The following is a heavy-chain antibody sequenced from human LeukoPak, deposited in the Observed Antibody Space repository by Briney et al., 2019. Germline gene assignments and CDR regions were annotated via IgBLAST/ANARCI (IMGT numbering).Heavy chain of an antibody. CDR2: ISYDGNNK. V-gene: IGHV3-30*18. CDR3: AKGPTAMVLDY. CDR1: GFTFSSYG. D-gene: IGHD5-18*01. J-gene: IGHJ4*02. Sequence: GRSLRLSCAASGFTFSSYGMHWVRQAPGKGLECVAVISYDGNNKYYADSVKGRFTISRDNSKNTLYLQMNSLRAEDTAVYYCAKGPTAMVLDYWGQGTLVTVSS.